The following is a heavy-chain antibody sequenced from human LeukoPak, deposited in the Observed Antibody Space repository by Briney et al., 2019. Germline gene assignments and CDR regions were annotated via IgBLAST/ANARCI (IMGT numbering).Heavy chain of an antibody. CDR3: ARAQALRYYGSGGGAFDI. Sequence: PGGSLRLSCAASGFTFSSYDMHWVRQATGKGLEWVSAIGTAGDTHYPGSVKGRFTISRENAKNSLYLQMNSLRAGDTAVYYCARAQALRYYGSGGGAFDIWGQGTMVTVSS. D-gene: IGHD3-10*01. CDR2: IGTAGDT. CDR1: GFTFSSYD. V-gene: IGHV3-13*04. J-gene: IGHJ3*02.